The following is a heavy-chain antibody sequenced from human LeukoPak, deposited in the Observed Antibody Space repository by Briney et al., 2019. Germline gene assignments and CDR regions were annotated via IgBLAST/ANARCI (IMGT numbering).Heavy chain of an antibody. CDR1: ERTFSSYA. CDR3: ARAIDSSSCHFFDC. J-gene: IGHJ4*02. V-gene: IGHV1-69*04. CDR2: IIPIFGIA. Sequence: SETVSFKGSERTFSSYAISGVRQAPGHGLEWIGRIIPIFGIANYAQKFQGRVTITADKSTSTAYMELSSLRSEDTAVYYCARAIDSSSCHFFDCWGQGTLVTVSS. D-gene: IGHD6-6*01.